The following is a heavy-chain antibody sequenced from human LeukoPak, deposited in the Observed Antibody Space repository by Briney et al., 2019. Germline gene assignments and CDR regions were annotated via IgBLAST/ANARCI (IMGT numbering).Heavy chain of an antibody. J-gene: IGHJ5*02. CDR1: GGSFSGYY. Sequence: SETLSLTCAVYGGSFSGYYWSWIRQPPGKGLEWIGEINHSGSTSYNPSLKSRVTISVDTSKNQFSLKLSSVTAADTAVYYCARRRARLMVRGANWFDPWGQGTLVTVSS. CDR2: INHSGST. D-gene: IGHD3-10*01. CDR3: ARRRARLMVRGANWFDP. V-gene: IGHV4-34*01.